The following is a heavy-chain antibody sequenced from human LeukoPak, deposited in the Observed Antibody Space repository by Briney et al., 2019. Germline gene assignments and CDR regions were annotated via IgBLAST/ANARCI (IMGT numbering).Heavy chain of an antibody. CDR3: ARHKVATISPYLFDY. J-gene: IGHJ4*02. V-gene: IGHV4-39*01. CDR2: IYYSGST. D-gene: IGHD5-12*01. CDR1: GGSISSSSYY. Sequence: SETLSLTCTVSGGSISSSSYYWGWIRQPPGKGLEWIGSIYYSGSTYYNPSLKSRVTISVDTSKNQFSLKLSSVTAADTAVYYCARHKVATISPYLFDYWGQGTLVTVSP.